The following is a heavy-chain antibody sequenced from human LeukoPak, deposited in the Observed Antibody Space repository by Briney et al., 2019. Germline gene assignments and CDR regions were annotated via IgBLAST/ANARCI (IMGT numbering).Heavy chain of an antibody. CDR3: ASGRFLEWLLDY. CDR2: IWYGGSNK. V-gene: IGHV3-33*08. D-gene: IGHD3-3*01. CDR1: GFTFSSYG. Sequence: GGSLRLSCAASGFTFSSYGMHWVRQAPGKGLEWVAVIWYGGSNKYYADSVKGRFTISRDNSKNTLYLQMNSLRAEDTAVYYCASGRFLEWLLDYWGQGTLVTVSS. J-gene: IGHJ4*02.